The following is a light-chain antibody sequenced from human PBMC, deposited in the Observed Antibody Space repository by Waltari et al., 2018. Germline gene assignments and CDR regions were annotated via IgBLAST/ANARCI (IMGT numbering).Light chain of an antibody. Sequence: EIVLTQSPGTASLSPGERVTLSCRASQSVGSSSLAWYQQKPGQAPRLVIYRASRTATGIPDRFSGRGSGTDFSLPISRLEPEDFAVYYCQQHGTLPATFGQGTKVEIK. CDR1: QSVGSSS. CDR2: RAS. CDR3: QQHGTLPAT. J-gene: IGKJ1*01. V-gene: IGKV3-20*01.